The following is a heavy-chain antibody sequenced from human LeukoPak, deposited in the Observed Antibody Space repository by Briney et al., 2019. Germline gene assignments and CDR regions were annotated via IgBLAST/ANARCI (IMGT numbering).Heavy chain of an antibody. CDR3: ARGRRYGYSSGRESGY. CDR2: MNPNSGNT. V-gene: IGHV1-8*01. D-gene: IGHD3-10*01. J-gene: IGHJ4*02. CDR1: GYTFTSYD. Sequence: ASVKVSCKASGYTFTSYDINWVRQATGQGLEWMGWMNPNSGNTGYAQKFQGRGTMTRNTSISKAYMELSRLRYADTAVYYCARGRRYGYSSGRESGYWGQGTLVTVSS.